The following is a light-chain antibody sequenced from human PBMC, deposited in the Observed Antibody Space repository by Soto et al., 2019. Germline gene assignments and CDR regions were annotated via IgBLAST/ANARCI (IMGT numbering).Light chain of an antibody. V-gene: IGLV2-14*01. CDR3: ISYTVSRSYV. J-gene: IGLJ1*01. Sequence: QSVLTQPASVSGSPGQSITISCSGTSSDIGTYDHVAWFQQFPGKTPELVIYSVSDRPSGVSYRFSGSKSGNTASLTISGLQADDEADYYCISYTVSRSYVFGTGTKVTVL. CDR1: SSDIGTYDH. CDR2: SVS.